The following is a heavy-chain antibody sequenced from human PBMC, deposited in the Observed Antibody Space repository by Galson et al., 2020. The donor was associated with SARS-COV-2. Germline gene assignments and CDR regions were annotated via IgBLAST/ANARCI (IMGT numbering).Heavy chain of an antibody. D-gene: IGHD2-2*02. Sequence: GGSLRLSCAASGFTFSSYAMSWVRQAPGKGLEWVSAISGSGGSTYYADSVKGRFTISRDNSKNTLYLQMNSLRAEDTAVYYCAPSRRAAIFSFDYWGQGTLVTVSS. J-gene: IGHJ4*02. CDR3: APSRRAAIFSFDY. V-gene: IGHV3-23*01. CDR2: ISGSGGST. CDR1: GFTFSSYA.